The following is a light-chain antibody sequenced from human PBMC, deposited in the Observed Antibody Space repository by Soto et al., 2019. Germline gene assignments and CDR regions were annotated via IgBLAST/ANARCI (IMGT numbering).Light chain of an antibody. CDR2: AAS. V-gene: IGKV3-20*01. CDR3: QQYGSSPRT. Sequence: LTQSPDAVSLSPAQSATLSCRASQSVRSSYLAWYQQTPGQTPRLLIYAASSRATGIPDRFSGSGSGTDFSLTISRLEAEDFAVYYCQQYGSSPRTFGQGAK. J-gene: IGKJ1*01. CDR1: QSVRSSY.